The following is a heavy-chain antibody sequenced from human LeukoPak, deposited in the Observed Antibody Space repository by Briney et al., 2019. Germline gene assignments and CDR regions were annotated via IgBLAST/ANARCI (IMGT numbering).Heavy chain of an antibody. CDR2: IKQDGSEK. J-gene: IGHJ6*02. V-gene: IGHV3-7*01. CDR1: GFTFSSYW. Sequence: GGSLRLSCAASGFTFSSYWMSWVRQAPGKGLEWVANIKQDGSEKYYADSVKGRFTISRDNAKNSLYLQMNSLRAEDTAVYFCARESLVSGTTRGNYYYYGMDVWGQGTTVTVSS. CDR3: ARESLVSGTTRGNYYYYGMDV. D-gene: IGHD1-7*01.